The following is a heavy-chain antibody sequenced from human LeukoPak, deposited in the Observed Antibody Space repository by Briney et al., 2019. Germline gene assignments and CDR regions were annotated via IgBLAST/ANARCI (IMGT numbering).Heavy chain of an antibody. D-gene: IGHD3-16*01. J-gene: IGHJ3*01. CDR3: ARRWVYDKRAFDA. Sequence: SETLSLTCTVSGGSISGTYYWSWIRQPPGKGLEWIGYIYYTGTTDSNPSLKSRVTISLDTSKNQFSLNLSAVTAADTAVYYCARRWVYDKRAFDAWGQGTMVTVSS. CDR1: GGSISGTYY. V-gene: IGHV4-59*08. CDR2: IYYTGTT.